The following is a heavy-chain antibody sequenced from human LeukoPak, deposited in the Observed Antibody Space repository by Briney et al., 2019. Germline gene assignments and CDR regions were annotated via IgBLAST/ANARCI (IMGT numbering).Heavy chain of an antibody. CDR2: INPNSGGT. CDR1: GYTFTGYY. Sequence: ASVKVSCKASGYTFTGYYMHWVRQAPGQGLEWMGWINPNSGGTNYAQKFQGRVTMTRDTSISTAYMELSRLRSDDTAVYFCARDSSGTQRYNWFDPWGRGTLVTVSS. J-gene: IGHJ5*02. CDR3: ARDSSGTQRYNWFDP. D-gene: IGHD3-10*01. V-gene: IGHV1-2*02.